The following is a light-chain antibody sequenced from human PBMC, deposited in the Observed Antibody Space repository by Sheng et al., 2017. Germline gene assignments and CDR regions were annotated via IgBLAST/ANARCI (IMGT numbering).Light chain of an antibody. CDR3: QAWDSGTVV. J-gene: IGLJ2*01. CDR2: QDS. CDR1: KLGDKY. Sequence: SYELTQPPSVSVSPGQTANITCSADKLGDKYACWYQQKPGQSPVLVIYQDSKRPSGIPERFSGSNSGNTATLTISETQPTDEADYYCQAWDSGTVVFGGGTKLTVL. V-gene: IGLV3-1*01.